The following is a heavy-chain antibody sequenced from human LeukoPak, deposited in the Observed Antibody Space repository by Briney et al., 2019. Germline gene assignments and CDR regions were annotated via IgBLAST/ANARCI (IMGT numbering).Heavy chain of an antibody. Sequence: GGSLRLSCAASGFTFSSYWMHWVRQAPGKGLVWVSRINSDGSSTSYADSVKGRFTISRDNAKNTLYLQINSLRAEDTAVYYCAKDRLPTALDYWGQGTLVTVSS. D-gene: IGHD6-25*01. CDR3: AKDRLPTALDY. CDR2: INSDGSST. V-gene: IGHV3-74*01. CDR1: GFTFSSYW. J-gene: IGHJ4*02.